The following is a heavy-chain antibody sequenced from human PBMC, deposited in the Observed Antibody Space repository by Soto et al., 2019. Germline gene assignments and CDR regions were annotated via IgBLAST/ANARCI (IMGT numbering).Heavy chain of an antibody. CDR1: GFTVSSNY. CDR3: ARGTYYDYVWGSYPSHGMDV. CDR2: IYSGGST. V-gene: IGHV3-66*01. D-gene: IGHD3-16*02. J-gene: IGHJ6*02. Sequence: EVQLVESGGGLVQPGGSLRLSCAASGFTVSSNYMSWVRQAPGKGLEWVSVIYSGGSTYYADSVKGRFTISRDNSKNTXYXXMNSLRAEDTAVYYCARGTYYDYVWGSYPSHGMDVWGQGTTVTVSS.